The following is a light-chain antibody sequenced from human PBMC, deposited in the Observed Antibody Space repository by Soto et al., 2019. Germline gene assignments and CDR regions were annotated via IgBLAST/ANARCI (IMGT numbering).Light chain of an antibody. V-gene: IGLV2-14*01. CDR2: DVS. CDR1: SSDVGGYNY. Sequence: QSALTQPASVSGSPGQSITISCTGTSSDVGGYNYVSWYQQHPGKAPKLMIYDVSNRPSGVSNRFSGSKSGNTASLTISGLQAEDEADYYCSSYTSSSTFGVFGTGTKVPV. CDR3: SSYTSSSTFGV. J-gene: IGLJ1*01.